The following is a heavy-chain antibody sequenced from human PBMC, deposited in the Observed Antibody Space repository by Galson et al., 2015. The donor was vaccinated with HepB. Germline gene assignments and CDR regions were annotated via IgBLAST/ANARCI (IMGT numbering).Heavy chain of an antibody. D-gene: IGHD3-22*01. CDR3: ARGPPLGTMIVVVITTLFDY. V-gene: IGHV7-4-1*02. J-gene: IGHJ4*02. Sequence: SVKVSCKASGYTFTSYAMNWVRQAPGQGLEWMGWINTNTGNPTYAQGFTGRFVFSLDTSVSTAYLQISSLKAEDTAVYYCARGPPLGTMIVVVITTLFDYWGQGTLVTVSS. CDR1: GYTFTSYA. CDR2: INTNTGNP.